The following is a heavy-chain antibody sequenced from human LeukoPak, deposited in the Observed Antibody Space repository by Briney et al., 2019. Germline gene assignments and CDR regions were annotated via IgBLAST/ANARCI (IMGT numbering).Heavy chain of an antibody. CDR3: ARRYQSGVREVIPNFEY. CDR2: ITPNSGGT. Sequence: GASVNVSCKASGYIFTCYYMHWVRQAPGQGLEGVGWITPNSGGTNFAQKFQGRVTMNRDTSISKAYMALSRLRCEDRAVYYCARRYQSGVREVIPNFEYGGRRTLDTVPP. CDR1: GYIFTCYY. J-gene: IGHJ4*02. D-gene: IGHD3-10*01. V-gene: IGHV1-2*02.